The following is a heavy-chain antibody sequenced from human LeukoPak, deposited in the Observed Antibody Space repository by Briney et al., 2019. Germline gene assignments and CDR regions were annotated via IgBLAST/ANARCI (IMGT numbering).Heavy chain of an antibody. Sequence: ASAKVSCKASGYTFSDYFMHWVRQAPGQGLEWMGWISHEGGNKHYAQRFQGRITITSDTTISTAYIEMTSWSSDDPAGDSRARNYGHNSKYFDFWGQGTLVTVSS. CDR2: ISHEGGNK. J-gene: IGHJ4*02. CDR1: GYTFSDYF. CDR3: ARNYGHNSKYFDF. D-gene: IGHD4-17*01. V-gene: IGHV1-2*02.